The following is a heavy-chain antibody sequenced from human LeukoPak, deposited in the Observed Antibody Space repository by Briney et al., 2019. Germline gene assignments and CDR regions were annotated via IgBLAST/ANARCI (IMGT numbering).Heavy chain of an antibody. V-gene: IGHV4-59*01. D-gene: IGHD5-18*01. CDR1: GGSISSYY. CDR3: ARVVDTAPDY. CDR2: IYYSGST. J-gene: IGHJ4*02. Sequence: PSETLSLTCTVSGGSISSYYWSRTRQPPGKGLEWIGYIYYSGSTNYNPSLKSRVTISVDTSKNQFSLKLSSVTAADTAVYYCARVVDTAPDYWGQGTLVTVSS.